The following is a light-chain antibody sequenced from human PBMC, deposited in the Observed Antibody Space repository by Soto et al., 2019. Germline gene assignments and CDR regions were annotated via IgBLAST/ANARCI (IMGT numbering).Light chain of an antibody. CDR1: QSVSSSY. CDR3: QQYDKSPWT. Sequence: EIVWTQAPGTLSVSPGEIATLSCIASQSVSSSYLAWYQKQPGQAPRLLIYGASSRATGIPDRFSGSGSGTDFPLTITRLEPDDFALYYCQQYDKSPWTFGQGTKVDIK. CDR2: GAS. V-gene: IGKV3-20*01. J-gene: IGKJ1*01.